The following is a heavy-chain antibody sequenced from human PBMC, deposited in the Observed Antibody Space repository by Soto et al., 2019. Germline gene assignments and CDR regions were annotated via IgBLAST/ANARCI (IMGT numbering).Heavy chain of an antibody. CDR3: ARGPPKDIVVVVAATPFFDY. D-gene: IGHD2-15*01. J-gene: IGHJ4*02. V-gene: IGHV4-34*01. CDR2: INHSGST. Sequence: SETLSLTCAVYGGSFSGYYWSWIRQPPGKGLEWIGEINHSGSTNYNPSLKSRVTISVDTSKNQFSLKLSSVTAADTAVYYCARGPPKDIVVVVAATPFFDYWGQGTLVTVSS. CDR1: GGSFSGYY.